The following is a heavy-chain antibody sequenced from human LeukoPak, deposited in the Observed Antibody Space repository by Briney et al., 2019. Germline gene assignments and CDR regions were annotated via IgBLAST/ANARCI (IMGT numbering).Heavy chain of an antibody. CDR1: TGSFSGYY. V-gene: IGHV4-34*01. CDR3: ARGTLAIAAAPLDWFDP. D-gene: IGHD6-13*01. Sequence: KSSETLSLTCAVYTGSFSGYYWSWIRQPPGKGLEWIGEIDHSGSTNFNPSLKSRVTISVDTSKNQFSLKLSSVTAADTAVYYCARGTLAIAAAPLDWFDPWGQGTLVTVSS. J-gene: IGHJ5*02. CDR2: IDHSGST.